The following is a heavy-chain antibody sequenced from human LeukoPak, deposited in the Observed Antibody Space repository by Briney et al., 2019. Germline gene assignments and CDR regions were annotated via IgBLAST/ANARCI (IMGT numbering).Heavy chain of an antibody. CDR1: GFTFSSYS. D-gene: IGHD6-19*01. J-gene: IGHJ4*02. V-gene: IGHV3-21*01. CDR3: ARDQSSARYYFDY. CDR2: ISSSSSYI. Sequence: GGSLRLSCAASGFTFSSYSMNWVRQAPGKGLEWVSSISSSSSYIYYADSVKGRFTISRDNAKNSLYLQMNSLRVEDTAVYFCARDQSSARYYFDYWGQGTLVTVSS.